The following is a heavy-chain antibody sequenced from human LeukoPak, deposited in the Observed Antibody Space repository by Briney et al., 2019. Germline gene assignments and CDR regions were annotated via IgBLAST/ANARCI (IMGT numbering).Heavy chain of an antibody. CDR3: ARGYDYGDYVGDFDY. CDR2: ISAYNGNT. J-gene: IGHJ4*02. D-gene: IGHD4-17*01. V-gene: IGHV1-18*01. Sequence: ASVKVSCKASGYTFTTYHINWVRQAPGQGLEWLGWISAYNGNTNYAQKLQGRVTMTTDTSTSTAYMDLRGLRSDDTAVYYCARGYDYGDYVGDFDYWGQGTLVTVSS. CDR1: GYTFTTYH.